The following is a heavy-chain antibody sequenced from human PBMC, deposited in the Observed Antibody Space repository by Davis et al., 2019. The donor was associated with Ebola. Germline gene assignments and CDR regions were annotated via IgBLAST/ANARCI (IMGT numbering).Heavy chain of an antibody. J-gene: IGHJ6*02. Sequence: ASVKVSCKASGYTFTGYYMHWVRQAPGQGLEWMGRINPNSGGTNYAQKFRGRVTMTRDTSISTAYMDLSRLRSDDTAVYYCARGGITLVVVPLDYNFYAMDVWGQGTTVTVSS. CDR1: GYTFTGYY. D-gene: IGHD3-22*01. CDR2: INPNSGGT. V-gene: IGHV1-2*06. CDR3: ARGGITLVVVPLDYNFYAMDV.